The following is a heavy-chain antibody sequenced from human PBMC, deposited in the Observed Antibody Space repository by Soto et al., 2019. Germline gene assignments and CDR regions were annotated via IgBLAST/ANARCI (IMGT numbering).Heavy chain of an antibody. CDR2: INHIGST. D-gene: IGHD3-10*01. CDR3: ARGGSGSYYKAADYYYMDV. Sequence: PSETLSLTCAVYGGSFSGYYWSWIRQPPGKGLEWVGEINHIGSTNYNPSLKSRVTISVDTSKNQFSLKLSSVTAADTAVYYCARGGSGSYYKAADYYYMDVWGKGTTVTVSS. V-gene: IGHV4-34*01. CDR1: GGSFSGYY. J-gene: IGHJ6*03.